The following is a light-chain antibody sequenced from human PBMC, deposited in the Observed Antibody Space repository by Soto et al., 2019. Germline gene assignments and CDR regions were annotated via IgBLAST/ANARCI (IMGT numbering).Light chain of an antibody. J-gene: IGKJ3*01. CDR1: QSLVHIDGNTY. CDR3: MQATQFFS. V-gene: IGKV2-24*01. Sequence: VVMTQTPLSSPVTLGQPASISCRSSQSLVHIDGNTYLSWFHQRPGQPPRLLIYEVSNRFSGVPDRFSGSGAGTDFTLKISRVEAGDVGVYYCMQATQFFSFGPGTKVDIQ. CDR2: EVS.